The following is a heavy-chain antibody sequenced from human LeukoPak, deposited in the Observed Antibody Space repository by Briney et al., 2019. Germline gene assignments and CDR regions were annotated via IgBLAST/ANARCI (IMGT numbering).Heavy chain of an antibody. Sequence: PGGSLTLSCAASGFTFSGSAMHWVRQASGKGLEWVGRIRSKANSYATAYAASVKGRFTISRDDSKNTAYLQMNSLKTEDTAVYYCTRSSGWYVHYYYGMDVWGQGTTVTVSS. CDR1: GFTFSGSA. J-gene: IGHJ6*02. CDR2: IRSKANSYAT. CDR3: TRSSGWYVHYYYGMDV. V-gene: IGHV3-73*01. D-gene: IGHD6-19*01.